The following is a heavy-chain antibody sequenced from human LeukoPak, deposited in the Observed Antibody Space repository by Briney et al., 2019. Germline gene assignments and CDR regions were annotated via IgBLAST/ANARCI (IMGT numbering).Heavy chain of an antibody. CDR2: IYYSGST. J-gene: IGHJ6*03. Sequence: SETLSLTCTVSGGSISSYYWSWIRQPPGKGLEWIGYIYYSGSTNYNPSLKSRVTISVDTSKNQFSLKLSSVTAADTAVYYCARDGVPYCSGGSCYLGYMDVWGKGTTVTVSS. V-gene: IGHV4-59*01. CDR1: GGSISSYY. D-gene: IGHD2-15*01. CDR3: ARDGVPYCSGGSCYLGYMDV.